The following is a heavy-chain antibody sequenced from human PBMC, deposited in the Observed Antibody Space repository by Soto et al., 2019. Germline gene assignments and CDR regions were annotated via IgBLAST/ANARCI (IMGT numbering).Heavy chain of an antibody. CDR2: ISSASSET. CDR3: ARVAY. V-gene: IGHV3-21*04. CDR1: VFTFSRVS. Sequence: PGGSLLVSCESCVFTFSRVSMNWVRQVPGKGLEWVASISSASSETWYADSVKGRFIISRDNAQNSLFLQMNTLRPEDSAIYYCARVAYWGPGTKVTVSS. J-gene: IGHJ4*02.